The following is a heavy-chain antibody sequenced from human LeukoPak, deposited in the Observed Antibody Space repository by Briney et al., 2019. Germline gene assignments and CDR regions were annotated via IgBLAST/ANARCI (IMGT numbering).Heavy chain of an antibody. CDR2: ITGDGAGT. CDR3: AKDGDYYFDY. V-gene: IGHV3-43*02. Sequence: GGSLRLSCAASGFTFDGYAMHWVRQAPGKGLEWVSLITGDGAGTYYADSVKGRFTISRDNSKNSLYLQMDSLRIGDTALYYCAKDGDYYFDYWGQGTLVTVSS. CDR1: GFTFDGYA. D-gene: IGHD4-17*01. J-gene: IGHJ4*02.